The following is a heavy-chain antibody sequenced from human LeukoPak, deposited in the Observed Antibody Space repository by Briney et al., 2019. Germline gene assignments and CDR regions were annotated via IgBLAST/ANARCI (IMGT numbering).Heavy chain of an antibody. Sequence: SQTLSLTCTVSGGSISSGDYHWSWIRQPPGKGLEWIGYIYYSGSTNYNPSLKSRVTISVDTSKNQFSLKLSSATAADTAVYYCARNPADYVWGSYRYYDWFDPWGQGTLVTVSS. CDR2: IYYSGST. J-gene: IGHJ5*02. V-gene: IGHV4-30-4*01. CDR1: GGSISSGDYH. D-gene: IGHD3-16*02. CDR3: ARNPADYVWGSYRYYDWFDP.